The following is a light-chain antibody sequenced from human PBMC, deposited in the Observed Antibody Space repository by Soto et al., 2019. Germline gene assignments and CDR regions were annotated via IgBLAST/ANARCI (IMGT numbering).Light chain of an antibody. J-gene: IGKJ4*01. Sequence: DIQMTQSPSSLSASVGDRVTITCRASRSVSNYLNWYQQRPGKAPKHLIYAASTLQYGVPSRFSGSGSGTDFTLTISSLQPEDFATYYCQHSYGTPVTFGGGTRVE. V-gene: IGKV1-39*01. CDR2: AAS. CDR3: QHSYGTPVT. CDR1: RSVSNY.